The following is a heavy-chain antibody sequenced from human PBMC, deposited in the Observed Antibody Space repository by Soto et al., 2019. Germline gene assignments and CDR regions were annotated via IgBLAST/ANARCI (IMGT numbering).Heavy chain of an antibody. CDR1: GYTFTSYY. CDR2: INPSGGST. CDR3: ARDMAYYYDSSGYQPLDY. V-gene: IGHV1-46*01. J-gene: IGHJ4*02. Sequence: ASVKVSCKASGYTFTSYYMHWVRQAPGQGLEWMGIINPSGGSTSYAQKFQGRVTMTRDTSTSTVYMELSSLRSEDTAVYYCARDMAYYYDSSGYQPLDYWGQGTLVTVSS. D-gene: IGHD3-22*01.